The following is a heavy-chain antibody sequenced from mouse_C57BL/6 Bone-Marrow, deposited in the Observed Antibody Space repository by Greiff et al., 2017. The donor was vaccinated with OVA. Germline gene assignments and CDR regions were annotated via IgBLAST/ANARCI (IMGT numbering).Heavy chain of an antibody. V-gene: IGHV5-12*01. J-gene: IGHJ4*01. D-gene: IGHD2-3*01. CDR2: ISNGGGST. CDR1: GFTFSDYY. CDR3: ARAFYDGYYRYYAMDY. Sequence: EVKLMESGGGLVQPGGSLKLSCAASGFTFSDYYMYWVRQTPEKRLEWVAYISNGGGSTYYPDTVKGRFTISRDNAKNTLYLQMSRLKSEDTAMYYGARAFYDGYYRYYAMDYWGQGTSVTVSS.